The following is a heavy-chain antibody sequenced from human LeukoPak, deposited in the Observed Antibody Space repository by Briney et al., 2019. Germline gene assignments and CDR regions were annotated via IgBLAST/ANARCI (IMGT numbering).Heavy chain of an antibody. CDR1: GFTFGDYA. CDR2: IRSNAFGGTT. J-gene: IGHJ4*02. D-gene: IGHD2-2*01. CDR3: IRRGYCTSTSCYAYFDY. Sequence: PGGSLRLSCTASGFTFGDYAMTWVRQAPGKGLEWVGFIRSNAFGGTTEYAASVKNRFTISRDDSKSIAYLQMNSLKTEDTAVYYCIRRGYCTSTSCYAYFDYWGQGTLVTVSS. V-gene: IGHV3-49*04.